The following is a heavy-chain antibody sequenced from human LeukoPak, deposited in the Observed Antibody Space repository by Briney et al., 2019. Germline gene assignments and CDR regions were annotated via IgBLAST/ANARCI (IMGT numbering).Heavy chain of an antibody. J-gene: IGHJ4*02. CDR2: ISGSGGST. V-gene: IGHV3-23*01. CDR1: GFTFSSYA. Sequence: GGSLRLSCAASGFTFSSYAMSWVRQAPGKGLEWVSAISGSGGSTYYADSVKGRFTISRDNSKNTLYLQMNGLRAEDTAVYYCARLPAAAGLIFDYWGQGTLVTVSS. CDR3: ARLPAAAGLIFDY. D-gene: IGHD6-13*01.